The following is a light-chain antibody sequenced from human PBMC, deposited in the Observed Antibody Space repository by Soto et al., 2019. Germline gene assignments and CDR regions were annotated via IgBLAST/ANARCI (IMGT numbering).Light chain of an antibody. Sequence: EIVLTQSPATLSLSPGERATLSCRASQSVGSFLAWYQQKPGQAPRLLIYDASNRATGIPARFSGSGSGTDFTLSISSLEPDDFAVYYCKQRSSWPLTFGGSTKVEMK. CDR1: QSVGSF. J-gene: IGKJ4*01. V-gene: IGKV3-11*01. CDR2: DAS. CDR3: KQRSSWPLT.